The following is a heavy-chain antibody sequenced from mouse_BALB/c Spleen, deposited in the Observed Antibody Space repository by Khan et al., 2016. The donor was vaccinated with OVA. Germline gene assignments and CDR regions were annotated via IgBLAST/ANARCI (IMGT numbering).Heavy chain of an antibody. Sequence: EVQLQESGPGLVKPSQSLSLTCTVTGYSITSGYGWNWIRQFPGNKLEWMGYISYSGSTNYNPSHTSRISITRDTSKNQFFLQLNSVTTEDTATYYCSRTARLKYWGQGTTVTVSA. CDR2: ISYSGST. V-gene: IGHV3-2*02. CDR1: GYSITSGYG. D-gene: IGHD1-2*01. CDR3: SRTARLKY. J-gene: IGHJ2*01.